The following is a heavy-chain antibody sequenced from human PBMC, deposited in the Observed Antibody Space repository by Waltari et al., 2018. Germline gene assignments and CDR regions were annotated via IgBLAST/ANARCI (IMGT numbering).Heavy chain of an antibody. V-gene: IGHV3-30*04. CDR2: ISKDGDFE. CDR3: AREVGVAAGTGFDF. Sequence: QVQLVESGGGVVQPGRSLRLSCAASGFIFTTYAIHWARQAPGKGLGWVAGISKDGDFEDYADSVKGRFTISRDNSRDTVSLQMNSLETEDAAVYFCAREVGVAAGTGFDFGGQGTLVTVSA. D-gene: IGHD6-19*01. J-gene: IGHJ4*02. CDR1: GFIFTTYA.